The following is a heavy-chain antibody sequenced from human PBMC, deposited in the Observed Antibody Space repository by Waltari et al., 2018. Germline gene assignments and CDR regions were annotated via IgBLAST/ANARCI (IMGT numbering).Heavy chain of an antibody. Sequence: QVQLVESGGGVVQPGRSLRLSCAASAFTFSNYGMHWVRQAPGKGLEWVAVIQYDGNDKYYADSVKGRFTISRDNSKNTVYLEMNSLRAEDTAVYYCTREDSGYNFGFFYYWGQGTLVTVSS. CDR3: TREDSGYNFGFFYY. D-gene: IGHD5-18*01. CDR2: IQYDGNDK. J-gene: IGHJ4*02. V-gene: IGHV3-33*05. CDR1: AFTFSNYG.